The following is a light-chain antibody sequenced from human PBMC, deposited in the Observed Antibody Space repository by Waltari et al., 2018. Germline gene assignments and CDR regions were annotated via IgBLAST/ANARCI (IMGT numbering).Light chain of an antibody. CDR3: QKYGTLPAT. J-gene: IGKJ1*01. CDR1: QSVSRY. Sequence: EIVLTQSPGPLALSPGGGATLPCRASQSVSRYLAGYQQKAGQPPRLLVYEASSRATGIPDRFSGSGSGTDFILTISRLEPEDFAVYYCQKYGTLPATFGQGTKVEIK. CDR2: EAS. V-gene: IGKV3-20*01.